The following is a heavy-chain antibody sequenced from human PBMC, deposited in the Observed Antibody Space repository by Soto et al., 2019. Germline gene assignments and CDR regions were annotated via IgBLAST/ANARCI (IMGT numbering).Heavy chain of an antibody. Sequence: QAQLDQSGSELKRPGASVRVSCKTQDATFTSYGITWGRQAPGRRLEWVGWLSVYYGKTQIAQKFQGRVTLTSDTSMTTGYMELRSLTSDDTADYFCARAAWGGAQRLLSEMTRGQFNDMDVWGLGTPVTVSS. V-gene: IGHV1-18*04. CDR2: LSVYYGKT. J-gene: IGHJ6*02. CDR1: DATFTSYG. D-gene: IGHD2-8*02. CDR3: ARAAWGGAQRLLSEMTRGQFNDMDV.